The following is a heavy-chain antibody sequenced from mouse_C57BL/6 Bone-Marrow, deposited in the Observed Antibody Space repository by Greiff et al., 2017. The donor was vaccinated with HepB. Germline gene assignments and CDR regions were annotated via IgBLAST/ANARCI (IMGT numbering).Heavy chain of an antibody. CDR2: ISNGGGST. CDR1: GFTFSDYY. D-gene: IGHD4-1*01. Sequence: EVMLVESGGGLVQPGGSLKLSCAASGFTFSDYYMYWVRQTPEKRLEWVAYISNGGGSTYYPDTVKGRFTISRDNAKNTLYLQMSRLKSEDTAMYYCARRGNCMDYWGQGTSVTVSS. J-gene: IGHJ4*01. CDR3: ARRGNCMDY. V-gene: IGHV5-12*01.